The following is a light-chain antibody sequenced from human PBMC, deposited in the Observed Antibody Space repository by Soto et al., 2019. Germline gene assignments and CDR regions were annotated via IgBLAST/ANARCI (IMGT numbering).Light chain of an antibody. CDR1: TGAVTSNHH. V-gene: IGLV7-46*01. CDR3: LLSYNAARV. J-gene: IGLJ7*01. CDR2: DTS. Sequence: QTVVTQEPSLTVSPGGTVTLTCGSSTGAVTSNHHPYWFQQKAGQAPRTLIYDTSNKHSWTPARFSGSLLGDKAALTLSGAQPEDKAQYYCLLSYNAARVFGGGTQLTVL.